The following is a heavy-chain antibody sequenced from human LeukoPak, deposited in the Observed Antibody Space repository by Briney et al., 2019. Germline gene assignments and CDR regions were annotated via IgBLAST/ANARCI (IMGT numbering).Heavy chain of an antibody. J-gene: IGHJ1*01. CDR1: GGSISSSSYY. CDR3: ASSLYDYVWGSYRHLGYFQH. Sequence: SETLSLTCTVSGGSISSSSYYWGWIRQPPGKGLEWIGSIYYSGSTYYNPSLKSRVTISVDTSKNQFSLKLSSVTAADTAVYYCASSLYDYVWGSYRHLGYFQHWGQGTLVTVSS. CDR2: IYYSGST. V-gene: IGHV4-39*01. D-gene: IGHD3-16*02.